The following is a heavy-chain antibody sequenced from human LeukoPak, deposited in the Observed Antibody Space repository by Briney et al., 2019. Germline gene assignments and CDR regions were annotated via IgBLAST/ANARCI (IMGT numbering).Heavy chain of an antibody. CDR2: IVVGSGNT. V-gene: IGHV1-58*02. Sequence: SVKVSCKASGFTFTSSAMQWVRQARGQRLEWIGWIVVGSGNTNYAQKFQERVTITRDMSTSTAYMELSSLRSEDTAVYYCAAFQNGHPPPHYWGQGILVTVSS. CDR3: AAFQNGHPPPHY. J-gene: IGHJ4*02. CDR1: GFTFTSSA. D-gene: IGHD1-1*01.